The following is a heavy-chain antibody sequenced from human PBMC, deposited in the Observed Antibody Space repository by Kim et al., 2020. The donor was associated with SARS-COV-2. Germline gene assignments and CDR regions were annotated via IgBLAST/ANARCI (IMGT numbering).Heavy chain of an antibody. V-gene: IGHV3-30*04. D-gene: IGHD3-9*01. CDR3: ARGYYNLNYYHGLDV. J-gene: IGHJ6*02. Sequence: GGSLRLSCAASGFTFSHYAMHWVRQAPGKGLEWVAVITYDGSDSYYVDSVRGRLTISRDNSENTLYLQMNRLRGEDTAVYYCARGYYNLNYYHGLDVWGQGTTVTVS. CDR1: GFTFSHYA. CDR2: ITYDGSDS.